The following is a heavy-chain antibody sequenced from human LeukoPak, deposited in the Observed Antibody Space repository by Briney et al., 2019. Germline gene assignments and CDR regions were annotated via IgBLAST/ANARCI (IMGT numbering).Heavy chain of an antibody. CDR2: IYPVDSDT. Sequence: GESLKISCKGSGYSFTNYLIACVRQMPAKRLEFMVIIYPVDSDTKYSPSFRGQVTISADKSINTAYLHWSSLTASHTAMYYCARLTDYYDSSGYYRNYNWFDPWGQGTLVTVSS. D-gene: IGHD3-22*01. V-gene: IGHV5-51*01. J-gene: IGHJ5*02. CDR1: GYSFTNYL. CDR3: ARLTDYYDSSGYYRNYNWFDP.